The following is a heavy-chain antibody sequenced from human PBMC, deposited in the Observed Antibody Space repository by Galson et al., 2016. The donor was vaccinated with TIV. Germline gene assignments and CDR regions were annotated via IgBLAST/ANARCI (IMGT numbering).Heavy chain of an antibody. J-gene: IGHJ4*02. D-gene: IGHD3-3*02. V-gene: IGHV1-46*03. CDR1: GYTFTSYY. Sequence: SVKVSCKGSGYTFTSYYIHWVRQAPGQGLEWMGRINPSGGDATYAQKFQGRVILTRDTSTSTIYMDLSSLTSDDTAVYFCGRESITWGNFDYWGKGTLGTVSS. CDR2: INPSGGDA. CDR3: GRESITWGNFDY.